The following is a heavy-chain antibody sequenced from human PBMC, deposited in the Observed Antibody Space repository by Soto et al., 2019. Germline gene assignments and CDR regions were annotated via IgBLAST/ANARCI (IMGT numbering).Heavy chain of an antibody. CDR1: GGSFSGYY. J-gene: IGHJ6*02. CDR2: INHSGST. CDR3: ARGRYDFWSGYFGMDV. Sequence: SSETLSLTCAVYGGSFSGYYWSCIRQPPGKGLEWIVEINHSGSTNYNPSLKSRVTISVDTSKNQFSLKLSSVTAADTAVYYCARGRYDFWSGYFGMDVWGQGTTVNVSS. D-gene: IGHD3-3*01. V-gene: IGHV4-34*01.